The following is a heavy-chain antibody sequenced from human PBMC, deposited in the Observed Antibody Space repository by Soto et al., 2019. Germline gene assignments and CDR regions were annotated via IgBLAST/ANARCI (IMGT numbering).Heavy chain of an antibody. J-gene: IGHJ3*02. CDR2: IYYSGST. CDR1: GGSISSSIYY. V-gene: IGHV4-39*01. Sequence: SETLSLTCTVSGGSISSSIYYWGWIRQPPGKGLEWIGSIYYSGSTYYNPSLKSRVTISVDTSKNQFSLKLSSVTAADTAVYYCARHPATFGGVIVPGAFDIWGQGTMVTVSS. CDR3: ARHPATFGGVIVPGAFDI. D-gene: IGHD3-16*02.